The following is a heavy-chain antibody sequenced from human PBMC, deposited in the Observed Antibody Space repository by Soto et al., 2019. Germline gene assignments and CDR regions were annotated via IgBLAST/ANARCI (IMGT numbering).Heavy chain of an antibody. V-gene: IGHV4-31*03. Sequence: SETLSLTCTVSGGSISSGGYYWSWIRQHPGTGLEWIGHISYSGSTYYNTSLKSRVTISVDTSRNQFSLIVNSVTAADTAVYYCARGMGYNWNDRQLYYGMDVWGQGTTVTVSS. CDR3: ARGMGYNWNDRQLYYGMDV. CDR2: ISYSGST. CDR1: GGSISSGGYY. D-gene: IGHD1-1*01. J-gene: IGHJ6*02.